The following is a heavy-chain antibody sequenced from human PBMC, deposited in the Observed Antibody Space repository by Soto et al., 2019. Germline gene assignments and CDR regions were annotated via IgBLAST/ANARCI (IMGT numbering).Heavy chain of an antibody. D-gene: IGHD2-15*01. V-gene: IGHV3-21*06. Sequence: PGGSLRLSCTASGFSFSSYTMNWVRQAPGKGLQWVASITNRGTHTYSADSVKGRFTISRDSGKNSLYLQMNNLRAEDTATYYCARAHEVAWFDSWGLGALVTVSS. CDR1: GFSFSSYT. J-gene: IGHJ5*01. CDR3: ARAHEVAWFDS. CDR2: ITNRGTHT.